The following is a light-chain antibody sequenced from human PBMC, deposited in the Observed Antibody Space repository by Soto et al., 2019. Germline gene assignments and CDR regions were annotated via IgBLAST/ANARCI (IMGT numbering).Light chain of an antibody. CDR3: QQYNNWPYT. CDR1: QSVGSN. J-gene: IGKJ2*01. Sequence: EIVLTHSPATLSVSPGERATLSCRASQSVGSNLAWYQQRPGQPPRLLIYDASTRATDIPARFSGGGSGTEFTLTISSLQSEDFAVYYCQQYNNWPYTFGQGTKLQI. V-gene: IGKV3-15*01. CDR2: DAS.